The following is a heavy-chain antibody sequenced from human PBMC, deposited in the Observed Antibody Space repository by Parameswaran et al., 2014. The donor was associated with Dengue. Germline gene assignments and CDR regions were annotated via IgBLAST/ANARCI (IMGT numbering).Heavy chain of an antibody. J-gene: IGHJ5*02. V-gene: IGHV4-59*08. Sequence: WIRQPPGKGLEWIGYIYFTGSTNYNPSLKSRLTMSVDSSKNQFSLKLNSVTAADTAVYYCARTGLTSGWSPADPWGQGTLVTVSS. D-gene: IGHD2-15*01. CDR3: ARTGLTSGWSPADP. CDR2: IYFTGST.